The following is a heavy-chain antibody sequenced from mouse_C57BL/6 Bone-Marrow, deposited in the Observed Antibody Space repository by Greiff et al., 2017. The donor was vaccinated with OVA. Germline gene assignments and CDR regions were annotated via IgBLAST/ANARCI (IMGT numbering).Heavy chain of an antibody. D-gene: IGHD2-2*01. CDR3: LLWLRRPFAY. CDR1: GYTFTSYG. V-gene: IGHV1-81*01. CDR2: IYPRSGNT. J-gene: IGHJ3*01. Sequence: VQLQQSGAELARPGASVKLSCKASGYTFTSYGISWVKQRTGQGLEWIGEIYPRSGNTYYNEKFKGKATLTADKSSSTAYMELRSLTSEDAAVYFCLLWLRRPFAYWGQGTLVTVSA.